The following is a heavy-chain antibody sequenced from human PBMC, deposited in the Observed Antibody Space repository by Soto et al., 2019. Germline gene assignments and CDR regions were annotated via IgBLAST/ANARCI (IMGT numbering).Heavy chain of an antibody. CDR1: GDSVSSNNAA. Sequence: QVQLQQSGPGLVKPSQTLSLTCAISGDSVSSNNAAWNWIRQSPSRGLEWLGRTYYRSRWYNDYAVPVKSRIAVNPDTSKNQFSLQLTSVTPEDTAVYYCAGTTSHYWYYMDVWGKGTTVTVSS. D-gene: IGHD1-7*01. CDR3: AGTTSHYWYYMDV. J-gene: IGHJ6*03. CDR2: TYYRSRWYN. V-gene: IGHV6-1*01.